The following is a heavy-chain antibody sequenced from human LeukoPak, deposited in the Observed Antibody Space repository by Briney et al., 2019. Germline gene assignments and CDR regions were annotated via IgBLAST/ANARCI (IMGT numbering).Heavy chain of an antibody. D-gene: IGHD6-13*01. J-gene: IGHJ4*02. CDR3: ATGAYSSSWYVPY. CDR1: GFTFSSYS. Sequence: GGSLRLSCAASGFTFSSYSMSWVRQAPGKGLEWVANIKQDGSEKHSVDSVKGRFTISRDNAKNSLYLQMTSLRAEDTAVYYCATGAYSSSWYVPYWGQGTLVTVSS. V-gene: IGHV3-7*02. CDR2: IKQDGSEK.